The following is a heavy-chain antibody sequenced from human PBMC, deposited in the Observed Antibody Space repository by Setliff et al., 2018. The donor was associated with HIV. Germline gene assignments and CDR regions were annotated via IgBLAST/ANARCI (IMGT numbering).Heavy chain of an antibody. Sequence: GGSLRLSCTASGLTISNFDMNWVRQAPGKGLEWVSYITSSGSITYYADSVKGRFTVSRDSAQSSLYLQMNSLRAEDTAEYYCAKELAASGLGYFDSWGRGILVTVSS. CDR1: GLTISNFD. D-gene: IGHD3-22*01. CDR3: AKELAASGLGYFDS. J-gene: IGHJ4*02. CDR2: ITSSGSIT. V-gene: IGHV3-48*03.